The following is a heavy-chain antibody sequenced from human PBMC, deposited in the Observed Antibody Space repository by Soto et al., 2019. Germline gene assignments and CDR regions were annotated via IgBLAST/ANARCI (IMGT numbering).Heavy chain of an antibody. CDR3: AKASKGYTGYDLDY. V-gene: IGHV3-23*01. CDR2: LSGSGSTT. D-gene: IGHD5-12*01. J-gene: IGHJ4*02. Sequence: EVQLLESGGDLVQPGGSLRLSCAASGFSFGGYGMSWVRQAPGKGLEWVSALSGSGSTTYYADSVRGRFIISRDNSRDTLFLQMNSLSAEDTAVYFCAKASKGYTGYDLDYWGQGTVVTVSP. CDR1: GFSFGGYG.